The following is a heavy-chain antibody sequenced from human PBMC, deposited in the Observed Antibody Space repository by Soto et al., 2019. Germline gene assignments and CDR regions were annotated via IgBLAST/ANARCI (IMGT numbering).Heavy chain of an antibody. J-gene: IGHJ6*02. CDR1: VFNFSNVW. V-gene: IGHV3-15*07. Sequence: PGGSLRLSCAASVFNFSNVWMNWVRQAPGKGLEWVGRIKSKIDVDTIDYAAPVKARFTISRDDSKNTLYLQMNSLKIEDTAVYYCITLKYGRDVWGQGTTVTVSS. CDR3: ITLKYGRDV. CDR2: IKSKIDVDTI.